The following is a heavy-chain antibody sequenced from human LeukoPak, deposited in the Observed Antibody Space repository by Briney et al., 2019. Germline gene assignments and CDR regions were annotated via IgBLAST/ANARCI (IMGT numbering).Heavy chain of an antibody. CDR3: ARGSFDSSGYYVFDY. J-gene: IGHJ4*02. CDR1: EDSITRNY. Sequence: SETLTLTCTVSEDSITRNYWSWIRQPAGKGLEWIGRIYNSGNTNYSPSLESRVTMSTDTSKNQFSLKLTSVTAADTAVYYCARGSFDSSGYYVFDYWGQGTLVTVSS. D-gene: IGHD3-22*01. CDR2: IYNSGNT. V-gene: IGHV4-4*07.